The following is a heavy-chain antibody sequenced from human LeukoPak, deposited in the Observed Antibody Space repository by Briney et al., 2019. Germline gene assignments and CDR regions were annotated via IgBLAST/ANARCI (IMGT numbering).Heavy chain of an antibody. CDR3: ARDVGATSSSYWYFDL. D-gene: IGHD1-26*01. V-gene: IGHV1-2*02. CDR2: INPNSGGT. Sequence: ASVKVSCKASGYTFTGYYMHWVRQAPGQGLEWMGWINPNSGGTKYAQKFQGRVTMTRDTSISTAYMEMSRQTSDDTAVYYCARDVGATSSSYWYFDLWGRGTLVTVSS. CDR1: GYTFTGYY. J-gene: IGHJ2*01.